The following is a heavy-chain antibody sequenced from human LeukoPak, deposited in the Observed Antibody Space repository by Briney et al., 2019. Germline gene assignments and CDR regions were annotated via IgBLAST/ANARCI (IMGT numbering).Heavy chain of an antibody. Sequence: KPSETLSLTCTVSGGSISSYYWSWIRQPPGKGLEWIGYIYYCGSTNYNPSLKSRVTISVDTSKNQFSLKLSSVTAADTAVYYCARSLTSRITIFGGVSGNWFDPWGQGTLVTVSS. V-gene: IGHV4-59*01. CDR3: ARSLTSRITIFGGVSGNWFDP. CDR2: IYYCGST. CDR1: GGSISSYY. J-gene: IGHJ5*02. D-gene: IGHD3-3*01.